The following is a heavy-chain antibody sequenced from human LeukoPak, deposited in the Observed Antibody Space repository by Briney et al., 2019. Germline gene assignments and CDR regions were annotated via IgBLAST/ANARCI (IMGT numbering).Heavy chain of an antibody. Sequence: SETLSLTCTVSGGSISSSSYYWSWIRQHPGKGLEWIGNIYNIGSAYYNPSLKSRVTISVDTSKDQFSLKLSSVTAADTAVYYCARRYSSSWYDWFDPWGQGTLVTVSS. D-gene: IGHD6-13*01. J-gene: IGHJ5*02. CDR1: GGSISSSSYY. CDR2: IYNIGSA. V-gene: IGHV4-31*03. CDR3: ARRYSSSWYDWFDP.